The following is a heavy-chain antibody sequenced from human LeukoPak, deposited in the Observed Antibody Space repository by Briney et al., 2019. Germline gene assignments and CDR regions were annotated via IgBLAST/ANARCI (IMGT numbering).Heavy chain of an antibody. CDR2: IYSSGSA. CDR3: AKDLVFGSEPYDAFDI. CDR1: GFTVSSNY. D-gene: IGHD1-14*01. Sequence: PGGSLRLSCAVSGFTVSSNYMSWVRQAPGKGLEWVSIIYSSGSAYYADSVKGRFTISRDNSKNTLYLQMNSLRAEDTAVYYCAKDLVFGSEPYDAFDIWGQGTMVTVSS. V-gene: IGHV3-66*03. J-gene: IGHJ3*02.